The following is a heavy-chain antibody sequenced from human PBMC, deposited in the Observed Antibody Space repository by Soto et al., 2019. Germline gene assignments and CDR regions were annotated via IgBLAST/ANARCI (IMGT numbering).Heavy chain of an antibody. Sequence: QVQLVESGGGVVQPGRSLRLSCAASGFTFSSYGMHWVRQAPGKGLEWVAVISYDGSNKYYADSVKGRFTISRDNSKNTLYLQMSSLRAEDTAVYYCAKDGRGPYSSSWYDWFDPWGQGTLVTVSS. V-gene: IGHV3-30*18. CDR2: ISYDGSNK. CDR3: AKDGRGPYSSSWYDWFDP. J-gene: IGHJ5*02. CDR1: GFTFSSYG. D-gene: IGHD6-13*01.